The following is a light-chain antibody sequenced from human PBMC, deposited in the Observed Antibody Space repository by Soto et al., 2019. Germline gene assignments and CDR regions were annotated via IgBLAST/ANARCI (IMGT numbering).Light chain of an antibody. CDR3: QQYNSYSRP. CDR2: DAS. Sequence: IQMTQSASTLSASVGDRVTITCRASQSINSWLAWYQQKPGKAPKLLIYDASSLESGVPSRFSGSGSGTEFTLTISSLQPDDFATYYCQQYNSYSRPFGQRTKVDIK. J-gene: IGKJ1*01. V-gene: IGKV1-5*01. CDR1: QSINSW.